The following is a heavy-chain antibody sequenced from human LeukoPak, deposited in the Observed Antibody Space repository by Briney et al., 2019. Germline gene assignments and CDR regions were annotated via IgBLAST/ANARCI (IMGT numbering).Heavy chain of an antibody. CDR3: AKYLCVPHPDEQWLVRCYFDY. J-gene: IGHJ4*02. CDR2: ISGSGGST. V-gene: IGHV3-23*01. D-gene: IGHD6-19*01. Sequence: PGGSLRLSCAASGFTFSSYAMSWVRQAPGKGLEWVSAISGSGGSTYYADSVKGRFTISRDNSKNTLYLQMNSLRAEDTAVYYCAKYLCVPHPDEQWLVRCYFDYWGQGTLVTVSS. CDR1: GFTFSSYA.